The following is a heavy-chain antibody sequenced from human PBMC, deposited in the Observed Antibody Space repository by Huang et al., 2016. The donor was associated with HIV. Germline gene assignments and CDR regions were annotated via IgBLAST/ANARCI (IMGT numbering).Heavy chain of an antibody. D-gene: IGHD5-12*01. J-gene: IGHJ6*03. Sequence: QVQLVESGGGVVQPGRSLRLSCAASRFTFSNYAMHWVRQDPDKGMEGVAVISYEGSNKYYADSVKGRFTISRDNSKNTLYLQMNSLRAEDTAVYYCARDLWLRDLYYYYYMDVWGKGTTVTVSS. V-gene: IGHV3-30-3*01. CDR1: RFTFSNYA. CDR2: ISYEGSNK. CDR3: ARDLWLRDLYYYYYMDV.